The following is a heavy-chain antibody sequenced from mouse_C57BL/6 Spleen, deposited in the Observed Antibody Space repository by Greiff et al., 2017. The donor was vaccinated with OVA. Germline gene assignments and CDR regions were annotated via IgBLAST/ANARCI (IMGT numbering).Heavy chain of an antibody. D-gene: IGHD2-2*01. V-gene: IGHV5-16*01. CDR1: GFTFSDYY. Sequence: EVHLVESEGGLVQPGSSMKLSCTASGFTFSDYYMAWVRQVPEKGLEWVANINSDGSSTYYLDSLKSRFIISRDNAKNILYLQMSSLKSEDTATYYCARGDYGYDGFAYWGQGTLVTVSA. CDR2: INSDGSST. CDR3: ARGDYGYDGFAY. J-gene: IGHJ3*01.